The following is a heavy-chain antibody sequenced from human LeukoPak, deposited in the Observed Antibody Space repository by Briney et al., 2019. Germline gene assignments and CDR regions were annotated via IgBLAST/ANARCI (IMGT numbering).Heavy chain of an antibody. CDR1: GFTFSTYA. CDR2: ISTSGGTT. CDR3: AKAWGTSCYLY. J-gene: IGHJ4*02. D-gene: IGHD2-2*01. Sequence: GGSLRLSCAASGFTFSTYAMSWVRQAPGKGLEWVSAISTSGGTTYYADSVKGRFTISRDNSKNTLYLQMNSLRAEDTAVYYCAKAWGTSCYLYWGQGTLVTVSS. V-gene: IGHV3-23*01.